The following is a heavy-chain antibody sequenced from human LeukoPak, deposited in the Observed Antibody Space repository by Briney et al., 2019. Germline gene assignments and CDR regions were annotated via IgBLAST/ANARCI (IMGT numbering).Heavy chain of an antibody. V-gene: IGHV4-4*07. D-gene: IGHD3-22*01. J-gene: IGHJ3*02. CDR3: ARDQYYYDSSGSAFDAFDI. CDR1: GGSISSYY. CDR2: IYTSGST. Sequence: SETLPLTCTVSGGSISSYYWSWIRQPAGKGLEWIGRIYTSGSTNYNPSLKGRVTISVDTSKNQFSLKLSSVTAADTAVYYCARDQYYYDSSGSAFDAFDIWGQGTMVTVSS.